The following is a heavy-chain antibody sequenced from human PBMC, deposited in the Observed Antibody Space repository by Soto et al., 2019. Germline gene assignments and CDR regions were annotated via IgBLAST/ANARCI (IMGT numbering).Heavy chain of an antibody. CDR2: ISGSGGST. Sequence: EVQLLESGGGLVQPGGSLRLSCAASGFTFSSYAMSWVRQAPGKGLEWVSAISGSGGSTYYADSVKGRFSTSRDNPKNTLYLQMNSLRAEDTAVYYCAKGGSGSSLYFDLWGRGTLVTVSS. D-gene: IGHD1-26*01. CDR3: AKGGSGSSLYFDL. V-gene: IGHV3-23*01. CDR1: GFTFSSYA. J-gene: IGHJ2*01.